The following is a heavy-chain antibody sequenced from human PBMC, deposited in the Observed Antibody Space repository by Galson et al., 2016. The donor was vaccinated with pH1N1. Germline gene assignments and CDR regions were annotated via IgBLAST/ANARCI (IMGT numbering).Heavy chain of an antibody. CDR2: IYPGDSET. CDR1: GYSFTKYC. J-gene: IGHJ6*04. Sequence: QSGAEVTKPGESLKISCEGSGYSFTKYCIVWVRQTPGKGLEWMGIIYPGDSETRYSPSFQGPVTISADKSISTAYLHWGSLEASDTAMYYCARQGIDDSSGYCRGHDYYALDGWGKGTTVTVSS. V-gene: IGHV5-51*01. CDR3: ARQGIDDSSGYCRGHDYYALDG. D-gene: IGHD3-22*01.